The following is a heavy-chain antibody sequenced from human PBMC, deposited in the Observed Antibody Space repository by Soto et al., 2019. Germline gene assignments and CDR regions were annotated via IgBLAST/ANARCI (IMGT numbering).Heavy chain of an antibody. CDR2: ISNRGDT. D-gene: IGHD2-15*01. CDR1: GFIVSDTY. V-gene: IGHV3-66*01. CDR3: AREPRYCRGGSCSITGDAYDI. Sequence: EVQLVESGGGLVQPGGSLRLSCTASGFIVSDTYVNWVRQAPGKGLEWVSVISNRGDTHYADSVRGRFSLSRDISDNTLHLQMNNLRVVDTAVYYCAREPRYCRGGSCSITGDAYDIWGQGTMVTVSS. J-gene: IGHJ3*02.